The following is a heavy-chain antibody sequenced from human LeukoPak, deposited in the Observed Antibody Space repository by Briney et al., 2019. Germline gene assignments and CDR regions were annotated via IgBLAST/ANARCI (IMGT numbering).Heavy chain of an antibody. V-gene: IGHV1-8*01. Sequence: ASVKVSCKASGYTFTSYDINWVRQATGQGLEWMGWMNPNSGNTGYAQKFQGRVTMTRNTSISTAYMELSSLRSEDTAVYYCARYHYSNYEYYFDYWGQGTLVTVSS. J-gene: IGHJ4*02. CDR2: MNPNSGNT. CDR3: ARYHYSNYEYYFDY. D-gene: IGHD4-11*01. CDR1: GYTFTSYD.